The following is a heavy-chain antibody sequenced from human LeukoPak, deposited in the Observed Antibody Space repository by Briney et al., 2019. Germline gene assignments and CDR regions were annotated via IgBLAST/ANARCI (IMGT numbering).Heavy chain of an antibody. Sequence: GGSLRLSCAPSGFPFSGSHMHWVRQASGKGMEWVGRIKSNTNSYAIAYGACVKGRFTISRDDSKNTAYLQMNSLRTEDTGVYYGTRQSIDLDCSASYCSNWFDPWGQGTLVTVSS. D-gene: IGHD1-26*01. CDR3: TRQSIDLDCSASYCSNWFDP. CDR1: GFPFSGSH. V-gene: IGHV3-73*01. J-gene: IGHJ5*02. CDR2: IKSNTNSYAI.